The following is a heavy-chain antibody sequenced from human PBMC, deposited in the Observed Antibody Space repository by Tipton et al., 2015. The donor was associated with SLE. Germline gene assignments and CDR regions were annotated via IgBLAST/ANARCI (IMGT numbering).Heavy chain of an antibody. V-gene: IGHV4-39*02. D-gene: IGHD5-12*01. CDR2: IYYSGST. CDR1: GGSISSSSYY. J-gene: IGHJ4*02. Sequence: TLSLTCTVSGGSISSSSYYWGWIRQPPGKGLEWIGSIYYSGSTYYNPSLKSRVTTSVDTSKNQFSLKVISVTAADTAVYYCARDTGGYSGYDPLDYWGQGTLVTVSS. CDR3: ARDTGGYSGYDPLDY.